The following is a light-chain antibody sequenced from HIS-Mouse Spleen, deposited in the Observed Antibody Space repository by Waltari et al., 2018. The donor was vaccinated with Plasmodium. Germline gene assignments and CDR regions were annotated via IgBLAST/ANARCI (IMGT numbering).Light chain of an antibody. Sequence: QSVLTQPPSASGTTGQRVTIPCSGSSSNIGRTTVNWYQQLPGTAPKHLIYSNNQRPSGVPDRFSGSSSGTTVTLTISGVQAEDEADYYCQSADSSGTPNWVFGGGTKLTVL. V-gene: IGLV1-44*01. CDR2: SNN. J-gene: IGLJ3*02. CDR1: SSNIGRTT. CDR3: QSADSSGTPNWV.